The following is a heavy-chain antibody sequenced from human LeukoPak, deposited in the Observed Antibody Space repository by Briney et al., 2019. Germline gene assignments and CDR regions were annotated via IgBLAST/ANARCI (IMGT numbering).Heavy chain of an antibody. D-gene: IGHD5-24*01. CDR2: IYSSGSI. CDR3: ARQRDAYFDY. Sequence: SETLSLTCIVSGDSISNYYWTWIRQPAGKGLEWIGRIYSSGSISYNPSLEGRVTMSIDTSNNQFSLRLTSVTAADTAIYYCARQRDAYFDYWGQGTLVTVSS. V-gene: IGHV4-4*07. J-gene: IGHJ4*02. CDR1: GDSISNYY.